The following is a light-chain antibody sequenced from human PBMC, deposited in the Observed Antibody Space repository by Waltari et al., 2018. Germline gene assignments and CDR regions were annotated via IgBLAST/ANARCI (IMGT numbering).Light chain of an antibody. Sequence: EIVLTQSPGTLSLSLGERATVSCRASKSVRRALAWYQQKPGKAPRLLIYGASSRATGIPDRFSGSGSGTDFSLTISRLEPDDFAVYYCQHYLRLPVTFGQGTTVEI. CDR1: KSVRRA. CDR3: QHYLRLPVT. CDR2: GAS. J-gene: IGKJ1*01. V-gene: IGKV3-20*01.